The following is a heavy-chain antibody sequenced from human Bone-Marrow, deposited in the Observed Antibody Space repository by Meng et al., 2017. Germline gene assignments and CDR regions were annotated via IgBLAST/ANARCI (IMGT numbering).Heavy chain of an antibody. D-gene: IGHD3-9*01. V-gene: IGHV1-2*02. Sequence: ASVKVSCKASGYTFTGYYMHWVRQAPGQGLEWMGWINPNSGGTNYAQKFQGRVTMTRDTSISTAYMELSRLRSDDTAVYYCARGYDILTGYYTFFDYWGHGTLVPVSS. CDR2: INPNSGGT. CDR3: ARGYDILTGYYTFFDY. J-gene: IGHJ4*01. CDR1: GYTFTGYY.